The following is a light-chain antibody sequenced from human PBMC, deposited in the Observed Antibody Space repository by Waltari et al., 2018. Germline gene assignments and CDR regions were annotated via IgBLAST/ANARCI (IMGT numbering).Light chain of an antibody. V-gene: IGLV2-14*03. Sequence: QSALTQPASVSGSPGQSVTISCTGTSRDSVDYDFVPWYQQHPGKAPKLIIFDVTTRPSGVSNRFSGSKSGSTASLTISGLQAEDEADYFCSSYPRTGTWLFGGGTKLTVL. CDR3: SSYPRTGTWL. J-gene: IGLJ3*02. CDR1: SRDSVDYDF. CDR2: DVT.